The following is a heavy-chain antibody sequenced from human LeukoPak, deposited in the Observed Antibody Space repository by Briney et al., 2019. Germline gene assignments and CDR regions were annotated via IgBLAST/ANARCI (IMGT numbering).Heavy chain of an antibody. CDR2: IYYSGST. Sequence: SETLSLTCTVSGGSISSYYWSWIRQPPGKGLEWVGYIYYSGSTNYNPSLKSRVTISVDTSKNQFSLKLSSVTAADTAVYYCARGVVAATSWFDPWGQGTLVTVSS. CDR3: ARGVVAATSWFDP. D-gene: IGHD2-15*01. CDR1: GGSISSYY. V-gene: IGHV4-59*08. J-gene: IGHJ5*02.